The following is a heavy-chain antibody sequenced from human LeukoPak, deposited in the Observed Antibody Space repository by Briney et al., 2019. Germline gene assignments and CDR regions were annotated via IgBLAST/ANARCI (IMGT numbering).Heavy chain of an antibody. Sequence: GGSLRLSCAASGFTFSSYGMHWVRQAPGKGLEWVAFIRYDGSNKYYADSVKGRFTISRDNSKNTLYLQMNSLRLEDTAVYYCARDQSYYGSGSPMNVWGKGTTVTVSS. V-gene: IGHV3-30*02. CDR2: IRYDGSNK. J-gene: IGHJ6*03. CDR3: ARDQSYYGSGSPMNV. CDR1: GFTFSSYG. D-gene: IGHD3-10*01.